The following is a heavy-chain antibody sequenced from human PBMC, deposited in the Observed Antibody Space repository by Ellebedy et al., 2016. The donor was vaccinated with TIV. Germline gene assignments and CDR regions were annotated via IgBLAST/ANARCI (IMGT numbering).Heavy chain of an antibody. CDR2: INPNSGGT. CDR1: GGTFSSYA. V-gene: IGHV1-2*04. J-gene: IGHJ3*02. Sequence: AASVKVSCKASGGTFSSYAISWVRQAPGQGLEWMGWINPNSGGTNYAQKFQGWVTMTRDTSISTAYMELSRLRSDDTAVYYCARAAIGHDAFDIWGQGTMVTVSS. CDR3: ARAAIGHDAFDI.